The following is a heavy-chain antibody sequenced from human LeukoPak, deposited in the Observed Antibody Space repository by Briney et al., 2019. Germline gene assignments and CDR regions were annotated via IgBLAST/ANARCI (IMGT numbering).Heavy chain of an antibody. J-gene: IGHJ4*02. V-gene: IGHV1-2*04. CDR3: ARGLDNYDSSGYYYDY. CDR1: GYTFTGYY. CDR2: INPNSGGT. D-gene: IGHD3-22*01. Sequence: ASVKVSCKASGYTFTGYYMHWVRQAPGQGLERMGWINPNSGGTNHAQKFQGWVTMTRDTSISTAYMELSRLRSDDTAVYYCARGLDNYDSSGYYYDYWGQGTLVTVSS.